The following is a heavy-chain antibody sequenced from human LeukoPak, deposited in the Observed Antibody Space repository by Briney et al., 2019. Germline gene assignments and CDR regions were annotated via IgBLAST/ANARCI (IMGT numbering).Heavy chain of an antibody. D-gene: IGHD3-10*01. V-gene: IGHV3-30*18. CDR2: ISYEGGTQ. CDR1: GVTLSPYG. CDR3: AKEGTPQVSTWYDL. Sequence: GGSLRLSCAASGVTLSPYGMHWVRQAPGKGLERVAVISYEGGTQHYADSVKGRFIISRDNPRNTLYLQMNILRTEDTAVYYCAKEGTPQVSTWYDLWGQGIQVIVSS. J-gene: IGHJ5*02.